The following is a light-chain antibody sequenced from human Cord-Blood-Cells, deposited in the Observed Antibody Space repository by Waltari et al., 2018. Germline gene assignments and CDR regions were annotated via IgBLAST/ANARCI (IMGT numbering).Light chain of an antibody. Sequence: DIQMTQSPSTLSASVGDRVTITCRASQSISSWLAWYQQKPGKAPKYLIYDASNLESGVPSRFSGSGSGTEFTLSISRLQPYDFATYYCQQYNSYAPTVRGGIKVDI. CDR1: QSISSW. CDR2: DAS. V-gene: IGKV1-5*01. CDR3: QQYNSYAPT. J-gene: IGKJ4*01.